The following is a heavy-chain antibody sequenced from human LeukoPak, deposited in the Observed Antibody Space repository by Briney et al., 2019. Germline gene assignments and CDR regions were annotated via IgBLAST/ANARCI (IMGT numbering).Heavy chain of an antibody. CDR1: GFTFDDYG. D-gene: IGHD2-2*01. J-gene: IGHJ6*03. CDR2: INWNGGST. Sequence: GGSLRLSCAASGFTFDDYGISWVRQAPGKGLEWVSGINWNGGSTGYADSVKGRLTISRDNAKNSLYLQMNSLRAEDTALYYCERCQGAIVVVPAAMNYYYYMDVWGKGTTVTVSS. V-gene: IGHV3-20*04. CDR3: ERCQGAIVVVPAAMNYYYYMDV.